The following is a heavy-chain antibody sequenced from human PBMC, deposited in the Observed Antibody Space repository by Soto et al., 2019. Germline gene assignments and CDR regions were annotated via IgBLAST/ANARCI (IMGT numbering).Heavy chain of an antibody. Sequence: QVQLQESGPGLVKPSQTLSLTCTVSGGSISSGGYYWSWIRQHPGKGLEWIGYIYYSGSTYYNPSLKXRXTXSLXTSKNQFSLKLSSVTAADTAVYYCARGVGATSFDYWGQGTLVTVSS. D-gene: IGHD1-26*01. J-gene: IGHJ4*02. CDR2: IYYSGST. CDR3: ARGVGATSFDY. CDR1: GGSISSGGYY. V-gene: IGHV4-31*03.